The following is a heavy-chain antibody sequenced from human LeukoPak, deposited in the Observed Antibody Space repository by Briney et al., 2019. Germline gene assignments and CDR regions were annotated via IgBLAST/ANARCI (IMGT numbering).Heavy chain of an antibody. CDR1: GFSFSSYS. D-gene: IGHD6-19*01. V-gene: IGHV3-48*01. CDR2: ISSYTIT. CDR3: ARSGHSNGWYYFDY. Sequence: GGSLRLSCAAGGFSFSSYSMNWVRQAPGKRLEWIAYISSYTITYYSDFVKGRFTISRDNAKKSLDLQMNSLRAEDTAVYYCARSGHSNGWYYFDYWGLGALVTVSS. J-gene: IGHJ4*02.